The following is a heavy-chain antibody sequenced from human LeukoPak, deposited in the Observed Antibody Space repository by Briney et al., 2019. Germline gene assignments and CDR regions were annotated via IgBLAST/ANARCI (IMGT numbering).Heavy chain of an antibody. CDR2: ISAYNGNT. CDR3: AGDPLLMVVPAAPLVLWDAFDL. V-gene: IGHV1-18*01. J-gene: IGHJ3*01. Sequence: EASVKVSCKASGYTFTSYGISWVRQAPGQGLEWMGWISAYNGNTNYAQKLQGRVTMTTDTSTSTAYMELRSSRSDDSAAYYGAGDPLLMVVPAAPLVLWDAFDLWGQGTMVTVSS. D-gene: IGHD2-2*01. CDR1: GYTFTSYG.